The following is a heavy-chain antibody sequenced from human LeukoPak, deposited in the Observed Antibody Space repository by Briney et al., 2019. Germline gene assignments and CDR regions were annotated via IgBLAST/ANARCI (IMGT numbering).Heavy chain of an antibody. D-gene: IGHD2-15*01. CDR3: ARADLRSRSGGSCYPGY. V-gene: IGHV1-18*01. CDR2: ISAYNGNT. J-gene: IGHJ4*02. Sequence: GSVKVSCKASGYTFTSYGISWVRQAPGQGLEWMGWISAYNGNTNYAQKLQGRVTMTTDTSTSTAYMELRSLRSDDTAVYYCARADLRSRSGGSCYPGYWGQGTLVTVSS. CDR1: GYTFTSYG.